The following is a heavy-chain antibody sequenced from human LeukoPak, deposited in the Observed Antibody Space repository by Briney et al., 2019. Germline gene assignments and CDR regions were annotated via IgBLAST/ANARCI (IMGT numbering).Heavy chain of an antibody. CDR2: IYYSGGT. CDR1: GGSISSSSYY. CDR3: ARTRGGAGMALTFHFDY. J-gene: IGHJ4*02. D-gene: IGHD6-13*01. V-gene: IGHV4-39*01. Sequence: SETLSLTCTVSGGSISSSSYYWGWIRQPPGKGLEWIGSIYYSGGTYHNPSLESRVTISVDTSKNHFSLKLSSVTAADTAVYYCARTRGGAGMALTFHFDYWGQGTLVTVSS.